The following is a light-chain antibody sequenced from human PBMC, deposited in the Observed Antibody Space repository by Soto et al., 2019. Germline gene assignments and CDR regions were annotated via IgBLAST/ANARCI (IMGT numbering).Light chain of an antibody. V-gene: IGLV2-8*02. CDR1: SSDVGRYKY. J-gene: IGLJ3*02. CDR2: EVN. Sequence: QSVLTQPPSASRSPGQSVTISCTGTSSDVGRYKYVSWYQQYPGKAPKVMIYEVNKRPSGVPDRFSGSKSGNTASLTVSGLQAEDEADYYCSSFAGNSNLVFGGGTKLTVL. CDR3: SSFAGNSNLV.